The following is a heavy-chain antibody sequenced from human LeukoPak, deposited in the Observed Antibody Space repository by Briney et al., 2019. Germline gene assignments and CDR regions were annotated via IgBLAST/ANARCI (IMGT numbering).Heavy chain of an antibody. D-gene: IGHD3-10*01. CDR2: IWHGGSHK. CDR1: GSRLETYA. Sequence: GRSLRLSCAASGSRLETYAVHWVRRAPGQGLEWVALIWHGGSHKFHSHSVGGQYTNSRDNSNITVYLQINNLRPDDTAVYYCARGIFGSGSYPDFWGRGTLVTVSS. CDR3: ARGIFGSGSYPDF. V-gene: IGHV3-33*01. J-gene: IGHJ4*02.